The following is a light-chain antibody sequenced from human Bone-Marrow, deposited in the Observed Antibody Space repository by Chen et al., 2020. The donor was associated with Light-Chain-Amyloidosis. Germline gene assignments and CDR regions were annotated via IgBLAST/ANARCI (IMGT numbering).Light chain of an antibody. CDR1: DLPTKY. J-gene: IGLJ2*01. Sequence: SYELTQPPSVSVSTGQTARITCSGDDLPTKYAYWYQQKPGQAPVMVIHRDTERPSGISERFSGSSSATTAAVTISGVQAEDEADYRCQSADSSGTYEVLFGGGTKLTVL. CDR2: RDT. CDR3: QSADSSGTYEVL. V-gene: IGLV3-25*03.